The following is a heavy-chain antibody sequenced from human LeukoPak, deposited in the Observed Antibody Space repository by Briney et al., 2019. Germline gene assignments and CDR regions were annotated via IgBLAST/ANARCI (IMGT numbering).Heavy chain of an antibody. CDR2: IYYSGIT. V-gene: IGHV4-31*03. CDR1: GGSISSGGYY. CDR3: ARGTVFSWFGEFDY. J-gene: IGHJ4*02. D-gene: IGHD3-10*01. Sequence: SETLSLTCTVSGGSISSGGYYWSWIRQHPGKGLEWIGYIYYSGITYYNPSLKSRVTISVDTSKNQFSLKLSSVTAADTAVYYCARGTVFSWFGEFDYWGQGTLVTVSS.